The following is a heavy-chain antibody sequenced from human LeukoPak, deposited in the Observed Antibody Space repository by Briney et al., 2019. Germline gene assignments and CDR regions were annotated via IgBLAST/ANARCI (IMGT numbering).Heavy chain of an antibody. CDR1: VFSLIGYW. D-gene: IGHD2-8*02. CDR2: LGSDGSGT. CDR3: TRVQAGRSGLMDV. J-gene: IGHJ6*02. V-gene: IGHV3-74*03. Sequence: GGSLRHSCAASVFSLIGYWMHGVRPIPGKGVMWVARLGSDGSGTTYTDPPRGRFTLSRDNSKNTLYLQMNSLRDEDAAVYHCTRVQAGRSGLMDVWGRGTTVTVSS.